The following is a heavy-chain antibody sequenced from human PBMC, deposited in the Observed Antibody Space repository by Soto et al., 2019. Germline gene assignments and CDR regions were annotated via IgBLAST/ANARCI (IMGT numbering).Heavy chain of an antibody. CDR2: ISSSGSTI. D-gene: IGHD3-3*01. Sequence: PGGSLRLSCAASGFTFSSYEMNWVRQAPGKGLEWVSYISSSGSTIYYADSVKGRFTISRDNAKNSLYLQMNSLRAEDTAVYYCARGITIFGVVITYYYYGIDVWGQGTPVTVYS. CDR3: ARGITIFGVVITYYYYGIDV. V-gene: IGHV3-48*03. J-gene: IGHJ6*02. CDR1: GFTFSSYE.